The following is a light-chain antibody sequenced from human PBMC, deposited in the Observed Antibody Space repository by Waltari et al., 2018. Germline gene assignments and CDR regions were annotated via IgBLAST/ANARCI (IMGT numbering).Light chain of an antibody. J-gene: IGKJ1*01. CDR1: QSISRY. Sequence: SCRASQSISRYLVWYQQKPGQAPGLLIYGASSRATGIPDRFSGSGSGTDFSLTINRLESEDFAVYYCQHYVSLPVTFGQGTKVEIK. CDR2: GAS. V-gene: IGKV3-20*01. CDR3: QHYVSLPVT.